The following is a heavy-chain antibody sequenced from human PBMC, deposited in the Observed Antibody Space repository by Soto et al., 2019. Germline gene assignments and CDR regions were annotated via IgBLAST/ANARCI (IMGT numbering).Heavy chain of an antibody. J-gene: IGHJ4*02. Sequence: SETLSLTCTVSGGSISSYHWSWIRQPPGKGLEWIGYIYYSGSTNYNPSLKSRVTISVDTSKNQFSLKLSSVTAADTAVYYCARVDYYDSSGPIDYWGQGTLVTVSS. CDR3: ARVDYYDSSGPIDY. CDR1: GGSISSYH. CDR2: IYYSGST. D-gene: IGHD3-22*01. V-gene: IGHV4-59*01.